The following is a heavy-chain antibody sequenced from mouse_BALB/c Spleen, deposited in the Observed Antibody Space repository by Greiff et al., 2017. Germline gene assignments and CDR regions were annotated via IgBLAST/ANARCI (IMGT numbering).Heavy chain of an antibody. J-gene: IGHJ3*01. V-gene: IGHV2-9*02. Sequence: VKLMESGPGLVAPSQSLSITCTVSGFSLTSYGVPWVRQPPGKGLEWLGVIWAGGSTNYNSALMSRLSISKDNSKSQVFLKMNSRQTDDTAMYYCARERGGYYAWFAYWGQGTLVTVSA. CDR2: IWAGGST. CDR3: ARERGGYYAWFAY. CDR1: GFSLTSYG. D-gene: IGHD1-1*02.